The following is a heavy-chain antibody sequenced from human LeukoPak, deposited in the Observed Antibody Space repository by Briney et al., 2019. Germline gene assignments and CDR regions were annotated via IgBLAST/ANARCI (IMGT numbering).Heavy chain of an antibody. V-gene: IGHV4-39*01. Sequence: SETLSLTCSVSGGSIGISSYWGWVRQSPEKGLEWIGSIYYSGNSYYNPSLKSRVSISVDTSKNQFSLKVSSVTAADTAVYYCAKIRTTGTTYDAFDIWGRGTMVTVSS. CDR3: AKIRTTGTTYDAFDI. CDR1: GGSIGISSY. CDR2: IYYSGNS. D-gene: IGHD1-1*01. J-gene: IGHJ3*02.